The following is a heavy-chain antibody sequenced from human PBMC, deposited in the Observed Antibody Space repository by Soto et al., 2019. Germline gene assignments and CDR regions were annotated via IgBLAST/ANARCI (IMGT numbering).Heavy chain of an antibody. CDR1: GDSFNSNW. J-gene: IGHJ6*02. V-gene: IGHV5-51*01. CDR3: ARRSAVTTFYFYGMDV. D-gene: IGHD4-17*01. Sequence: PGESLKISCKVSGDSFNSNWIAWVRQRPGRGLEWMGITYPIDSDTRYSPSFQGQVTISVDRSVNSAFLQWRSLKASDTATYYCARRSAVTTFYFYGMDVWGQGTTVTVSS. CDR2: TYPIDSDT.